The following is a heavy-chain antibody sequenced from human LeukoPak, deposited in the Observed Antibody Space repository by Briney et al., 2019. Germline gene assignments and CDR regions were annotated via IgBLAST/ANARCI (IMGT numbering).Heavy chain of an antibody. V-gene: IGHV3-7*03. D-gene: IGHD1-26*01. Sequence: GGSLRLSCVVSGFTFSTYWMTWVRQTPGKGLEWVVTIKQDGSEKYYVDSVKGRFTISRDNAKNSLYLQMNSLRAEDTAVYYCARGGGTYPDCWGQGTLLTVSS. CDR3: ARGGGTYPDC. J-gene: IGHJ4*02. CDR2: IKQDGSEK. CDR1: GFTFSTYW.